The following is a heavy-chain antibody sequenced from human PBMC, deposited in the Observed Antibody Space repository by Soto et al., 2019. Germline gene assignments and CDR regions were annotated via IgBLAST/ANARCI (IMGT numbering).Heavy chain of an antibody. D-gene: IGHD3-3*01. CDR1: GFTFSSYS. CDR3: ARDRHYDFWSGYYTYYYYGMDV. CDR2: ISSSSSYI. V-gene: IGHV3-21*01. J-gene: IGHJ6*02. Sequence: LRLSCAASGFTFSSYSMNWVRQAPGKGLEWVSSISSSSSYIYYADSVKGRFTISRDNAKNSLYLQMNSLRAEDTAVYYCARDRHYDFWSGYYTYYYYGMDVWGQGTTVTVSS.